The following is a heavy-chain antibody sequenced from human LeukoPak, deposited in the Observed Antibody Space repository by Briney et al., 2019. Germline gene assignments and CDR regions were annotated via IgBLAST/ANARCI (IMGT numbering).Heavy chain of an antibody. V-gene: IGHV3-53*01. D-gene: IGHD1-26*01. CDR2: IYSGGCT. J-gene: IGHJ4*02. Sequence: GGSLSLSCAASGFPLSSEYMGWVRQTPRKGLDWVSVIYSGGCTYYADSVKGRFTISRDNSKNTLFLQMNSLRAVDTAVYYCARGDGGTYYGFDYWGQGTLVTVSS. CDR3: ARGDGGTYYGFDY. CDR1: GFPLSSEY.